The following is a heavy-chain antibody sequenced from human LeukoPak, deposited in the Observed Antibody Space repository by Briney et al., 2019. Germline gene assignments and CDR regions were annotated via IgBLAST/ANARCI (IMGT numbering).Heavy chain of an antibody. J-gene: IGHJ1*01. Sequence: SVTVSCKASGDTFNDFAIAWVRQAPGQGLEWMGRIVPVLGITNYVERFQGRLTFSADRYTGTAHMELRSLTSDDTAVYFCALHYDDSGSEYFQHWGQGSLVTVSS. V-gene: IGHV1-69*04. D-gene: IGHD3-16*01. CDR3: ALHYDDSGSEYFQH. CDR2: IVPVLGIT. CDR1: GDTFNDFA.